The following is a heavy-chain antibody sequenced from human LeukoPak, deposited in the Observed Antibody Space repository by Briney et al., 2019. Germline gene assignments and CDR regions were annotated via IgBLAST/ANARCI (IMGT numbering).Heavy chain of an antibody. CDR1: GGSISGYY. D-gene: IGHD2-15*01. CDR3: ARGVVASTSGAFDI. V-gene: IGHV4-4*07. J-gene: IGHJ3*02. CDR2: IYSSGGT. Sequence: SETLSLTCTVSGGSISGYYWSWIRQPAGKGLEWIGRIYSSGGTKCNPSLKSRVTVSMDTSKNQFSLKLNSVTAADTAVYYCARGVVASTSGAFDIWGQGTMVTVSS.